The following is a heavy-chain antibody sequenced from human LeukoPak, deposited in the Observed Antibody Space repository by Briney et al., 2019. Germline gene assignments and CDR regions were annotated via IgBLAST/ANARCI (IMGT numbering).Heavy chain of an antibody. D-gene: IGHD2-2*01. CDR2: ISYEGSAK. CDR3: AKEQDPSVSPQLDY. CDR1: GFTFSNYG. Sequence: GRSLRLSCADSGFTFSNYGMHWVRQAPGKGLEWVAVISYEGSAKYYADSVEGGFTISRDNSKNTLNLQMDSLRAGDTAVYYCAKEQDPSVSPQLDYWGQGTLVTVSS. J-gene: IGHJ4*02. V-gene: IGHV3-30*18.